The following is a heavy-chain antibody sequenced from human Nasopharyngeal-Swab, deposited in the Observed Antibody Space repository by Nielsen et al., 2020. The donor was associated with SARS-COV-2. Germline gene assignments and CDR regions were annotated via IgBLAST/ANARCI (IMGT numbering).Heavy chain of an antibody. CDR1: GGSFSGYY. Sequence: LRLSCAVYGGSFSGYYWSWIRQHPGKGLEWIGYIYYSGSTYYNPSLKSRVTISVDTPKNQFSLKLSSVTAADTAVYYCARANRSGIFGVVLNFDYWGQGTLVTVSS. CDR3: ARANRSGIFGVVLNFDY. D-gene: IGHD3-3*01. V-gene: IGHV4-31*11. CDR2: IYYSGST. J-gene: IGHJ4*02.